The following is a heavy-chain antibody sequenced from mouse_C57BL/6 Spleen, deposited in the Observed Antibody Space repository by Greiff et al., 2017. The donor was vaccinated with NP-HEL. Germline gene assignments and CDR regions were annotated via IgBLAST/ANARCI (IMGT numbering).Heavy chain of an antibody. CDR3: TDYSNPYYYAMDY. J-gene: IGHJ4*01. CDR2: IRLKSDNYAT. D-gene: IGHD2-5*01. CDR1: GFTFSNYW. Sequence: EVQLVESGGGLVQPGGSMKLSCVASGFTFSNYWMNWVRQSPEKGLEWVAQIRLKSDNYATHYAESVKGRFTISRDDSKSSVYLQMNNLRAEDTGIYYCTDYSNPYYYAMDYWGQGTSVTVSS. V-gene: IGHV6-3*01.